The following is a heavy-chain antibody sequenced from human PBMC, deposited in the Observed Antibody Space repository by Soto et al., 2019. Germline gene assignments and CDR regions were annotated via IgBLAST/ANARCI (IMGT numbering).Heavy chain of an antibody. D-gene: IGHD3-10*01. Sequence: GGSLRLSCAASGFTFSRYWMNWVRQAPGKGLEWVASIIQDGRDKYYVDSVKGRFTISRDNAENSLYLQMNSLRVEDTAVYYCASGDYFGSGRSPGRNYFDFWGQGTLVTVSS. CDR1: GFTFSRYW. J-gene: IGHJ4*02. CDR2: IIQDGRDK. CDR3: ASGDYFGSGRSPGRNYFDF. V-gene: IGHV3-7*01.